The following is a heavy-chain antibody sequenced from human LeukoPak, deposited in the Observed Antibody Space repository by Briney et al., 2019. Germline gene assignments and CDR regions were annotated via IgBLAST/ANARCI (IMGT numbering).Heavy chain of an antibody. CDR3: ARLGYYDFWSGFFYYYMDV. D-gene: IGHD3-3*01. J-gene: IGHJ6*03. CDR2: IFTTGST. CDR1: GGSIVAHY. Sequence: SETLSLTCSVSGGSIVAHYWSWVRQPPGKGLEWIGYIFTTGSTYYNPSLKSRVTIPVHTSENQISLKMTSVTAADTAVYYCARLGYYDFWSGFFYYYMDVWGKGTTVTVSS. V-gene: IGHV4-4*09.